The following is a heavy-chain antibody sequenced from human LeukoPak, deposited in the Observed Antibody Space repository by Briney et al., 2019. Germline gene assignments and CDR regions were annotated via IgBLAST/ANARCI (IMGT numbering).Heavy chain of an antibody. J-gene: IGHJ4*02. D-gene: IGHD3-9*01. Sequence: ASVKVSCKASGYTFTGYYMHWVRQAPGQGLEWMGWINPNSGGTNYAQKFQGRVTMTRDMSISTAYMELSRLRSDDTAVYYCARTNEIRYFDWLFPFDYWGQGTLVTVSS. V-gene: IGHV1-2*02. CDR1: GYTFTGYY. CDR2: INPNSGGT. CDR3: ARTNEIRYFDWLFPFDY.